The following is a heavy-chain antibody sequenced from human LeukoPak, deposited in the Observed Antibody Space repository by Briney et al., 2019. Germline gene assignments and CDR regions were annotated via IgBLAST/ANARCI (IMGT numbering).Heavy chain of an antibody. CDR1: GFTFSSYS. Sequence: GGSLRLSCAASGFTFSSYSMNWVRQAPGKGLEWVSSIGSSSSYIYYADSVKGRFTISRDNAKNSLYLQMNSLRAEDTAVYYCARESNSGSYADYWGQGTLVTVSS. D-gene: IGHD1-26*01. J-gene: IGHJ4*02. CDR3: ARESNSGSYADY. V-gene: IGHV3-21*01. CDR2: IGSSSSYI.